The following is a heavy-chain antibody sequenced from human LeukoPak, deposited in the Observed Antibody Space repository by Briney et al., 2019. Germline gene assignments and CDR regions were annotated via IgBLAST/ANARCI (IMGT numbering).Heavy chain of an antibody. Sequence: PGGSLRLSCAASGFTVSSNYMSWVRQAPGKGLEWVSVIYSGGSTYYADSVKGRFTISRDNSKNTLYLQMNSLRAEDTAVYYCARGGYYDILTGYYYWGRGTLVTVSS. CDR2: IYSGGST. D-gene: IGHD3-9*01. V-gene: IGHV3-53*01. CDR3: ARGGYYDILTGYYY. CDR1: GFTVSSNY. J-gene: IGHJ4*02.